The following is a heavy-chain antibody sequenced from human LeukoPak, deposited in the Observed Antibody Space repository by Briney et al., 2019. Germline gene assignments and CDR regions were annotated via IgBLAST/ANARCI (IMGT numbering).Heavy chain of an antibody. V-gene: IGHV4-34*01. CDR1: GGSFSGYY. J-gene: IGHJ4*02. CDR2: INHSGST. Sequence: SETLSLTCAVYGGSFSGYYWSWIRQPPGKGLEWIGEINHSGSTNYNPSLKSRVTISVDTSKNQFSLKLSSVTAADTAVYYCARSSSAYFDYWGQGTLDTVSS. CDR3: ARSSSAYFDY.